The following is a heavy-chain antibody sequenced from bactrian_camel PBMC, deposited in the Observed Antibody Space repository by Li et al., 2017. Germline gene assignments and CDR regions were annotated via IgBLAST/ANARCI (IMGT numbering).Heavy chain of an antibody. D-gene: IGHD4*01. CDR3: AIWGDYGEYDRFGY. Sequence: VQLVESGGGLVQFGGSLRLSCAASGFTFSSYAMSWVRQAPGKGLEWVSVINSAGGSTDYADSVKGRSTISRDDAKNTLYLQLNNLKTEDTAMYYCAIWGDYGEYDRFGYWGQGTQVTVS. CDR1: GFTFSSYA. V-gene: IGHV3S31*01. CDR2: INSAGGST. J-gene: IGHJ6*01.